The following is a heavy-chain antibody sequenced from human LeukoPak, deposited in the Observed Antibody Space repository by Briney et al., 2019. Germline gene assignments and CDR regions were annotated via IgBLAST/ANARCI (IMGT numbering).Heavy chain of an antibody. J-gene: IGHJ6*02. CDR3: AKDISEEITMIDPGDYYYYGMDV. CDR1: GFTFSSYG. D-gene: IGHD3-22*01. CDR2: ISYDGSNK. Sequence: GGSLRLSCAASGFTFSSYGMHWVRQAPGKGLEWVAVISYDGSNKYYADSVKGRFTISRDNSKNTLYLQMNSLRAEDTALYYCAKDISEEITMIDPGDYYYYGMDVWGQGTTVTVSS. V-gene: IGHV3-30*18.